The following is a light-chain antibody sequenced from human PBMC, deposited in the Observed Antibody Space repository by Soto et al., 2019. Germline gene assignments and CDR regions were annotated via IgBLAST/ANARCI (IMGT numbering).Light chain of an antibody. CDR3: QQYNNWPPIT. Sequence: THSPATVSLSPGGRSSLSFRCSQSFGSYLAWYQQKPGQSPRLLIYGASTRATGIPARFSGSGSGTEFTLTISSLQSEDFAVYYCQQYNNWPPITFGQGTRLEIK. J-gene: IGKJ5*01. CDR1: QSFGSY. CDR2: GAS. V-gene: IGKV3-15*01.